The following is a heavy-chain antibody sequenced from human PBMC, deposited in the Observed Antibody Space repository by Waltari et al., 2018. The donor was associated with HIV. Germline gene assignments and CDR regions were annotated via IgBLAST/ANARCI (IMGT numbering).Heavy chain of an antibody. V-gene: IGHV1-69*01. Sequence: QVQLVQSGAEVKKPGSSVKVSCKASGGTLTSYPIRWSPPPPDQGLEWMGGIIPIFGTANYAQKFQGRVTITADESTSTAYMELSSLRSEDTAVYYCARGLFITMVRGVISYFDYWGQGTLVTVSS. CDR2: IIPIFGTA. CDR3: ARGLFITMVRGVISYFDY. CDR1: GGTLTSYP. D-gene: IGHD3-10*01. J-gene: IGHJ4*02.